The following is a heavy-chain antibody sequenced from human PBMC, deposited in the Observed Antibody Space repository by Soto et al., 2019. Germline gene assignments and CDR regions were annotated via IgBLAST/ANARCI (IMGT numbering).Heavy chain of an antibody. CDR1: GFTFSNAW. CDR3: TTSFVNGYGDYDAFDI. V-gene: IGHV3-15*01. Sequence: PGGSLRLSCAASGFTFSNAWMSWVRQAPGKGLEWVGRIKSKTDGGTTDYAAPVKGRFTISRDDSKNTLYLQMNSLKTEDTAVYYCTTSFVNGYGDYDAFDIWGQGTMVTVSS. J-gene: IGHJ3*02. CDR2: IKSKTDGGTT. D-gene: IGHD4-17*01.